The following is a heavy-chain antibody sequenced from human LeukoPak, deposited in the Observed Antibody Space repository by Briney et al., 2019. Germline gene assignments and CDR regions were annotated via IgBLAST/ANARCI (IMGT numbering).Heavy chain of an antibody. D-gene: IGHD6-19*01. J-gene: IGHJ4*02. CDR3: ARDRSASIAVVTAEIDY. Sequence: GGSLRLSCAASGFTFSTYSMNWVRQAPGKGLEWVSSISSSSSYIYYADSVKGRSTISRDNAKDSLYLQMNGLRAEDTAVYYCARDRSASIAVVTAEIDYWGQGTLVTVSS. CDR1: GFTFSTYS. V-gene: IGHV3-21*01. CDR2: ISSSSSYI.